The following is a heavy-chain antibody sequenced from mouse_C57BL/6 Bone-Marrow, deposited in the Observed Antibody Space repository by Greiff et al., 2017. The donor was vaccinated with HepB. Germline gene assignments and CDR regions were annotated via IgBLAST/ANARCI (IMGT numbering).Heavy chain of an antibody. CDR3: ARGLIYYYGSSYGDY. D-gene: IGHD1-1*01. J-gene: IGHJ2*01. CDR1: GYTFTSYW. CDR2: INPSNGGT. Sequence: VQLQQPGTELVKPGASVKLSCKASGYTFTSYWMHWVKQRPGQGLEWIGNINPSNGGTNYNEKFKSKATLTVDKSSSTAYMQLSSLTSEDSAVYYCARGLIYYYGSSYGDYWGQGTTLTVSS. V-gene: IGHV1-53*01.